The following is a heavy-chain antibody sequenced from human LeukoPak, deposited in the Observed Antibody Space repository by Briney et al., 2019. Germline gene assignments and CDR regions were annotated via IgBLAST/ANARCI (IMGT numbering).Heavy chain of an antibody. J-gene: IGHJ4*02. CDR1: GFTFDDYA. CDR2: IYTSGST. Sequence: LRLSCAASGFTFDDYAMHWVRQAPGKGLEWIGRIYTSGSTNYNPSLKSRVTISIDTSKNQFSLKLSSVTAADTAVYYCARYAGYSSSWYKGGGPFDYWGQGTLVTVSS. D-gene: IGHD6-13*01. CDR3: ARYAGYSSSWYKGGGPFDY. V-gene: IGHV4-59*10.